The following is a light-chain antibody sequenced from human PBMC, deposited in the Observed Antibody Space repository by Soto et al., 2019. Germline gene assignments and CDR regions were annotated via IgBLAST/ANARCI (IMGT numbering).Light chain of an antibody. Sequence: QSVLTQPPSASGSPGQSVTISCTGTSSDVGGYNYVSWYQQHPGKAPKLMIYEVSKRPSGVPDRFSGSKSGNTASLTVSGLQAEDEDDYYCSSYAGSNNVVFGRGTKLTVL. J-gene: IGLJ2*01. CDR3: SSYAGSNNVV. V-gene: IGLV2-8*01. CDR1: SSDVGGYNY. CDR2: EVS.